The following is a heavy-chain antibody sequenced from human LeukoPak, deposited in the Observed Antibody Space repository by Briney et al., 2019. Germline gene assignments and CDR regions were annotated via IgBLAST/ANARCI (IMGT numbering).Heavy chain of an antibody. CDR3: ARSLSLYYDSSGPLGMDV. Sequence: PSETLSLTCTVSGGSISSYYWSWIRQPPGKGLEWIGYIYYSGSTNYNPSLKSRVTISVDTSKNQFSLKLSSVTAADTAVYYCARSLSLYYDSSGPLGMDVWGQGTTVTVSS. D-gene: IGHD3-22*01. CDR2: IYYSGST. J-gene: IGHJ6*02. V-gene: IGHV4-59*08. CDR1: GGSISSYY.